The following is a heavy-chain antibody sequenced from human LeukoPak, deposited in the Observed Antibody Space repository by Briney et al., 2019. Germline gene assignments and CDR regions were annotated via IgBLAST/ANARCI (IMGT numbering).Heavy chain of an antibody. D-gene: IGHD4-11*01. CDR1: GYTFTGYC. J-gene: IGHJ6*03. CDR3: ARDLGYSNPPSYYYYMDV. CDR2: INPNSGGT. Sequence: GASVKVSCKASGYTFTGYCMHWVRQAPGQGLEWMGWINPNSGGTNYAQKFQGRVTMTRDTSISTAYMELSRLRSDDTAVYYCARDLGYSNPPSYYYYMDVWGKGTTVTVSS. V-gene: IGHV1-2*02.